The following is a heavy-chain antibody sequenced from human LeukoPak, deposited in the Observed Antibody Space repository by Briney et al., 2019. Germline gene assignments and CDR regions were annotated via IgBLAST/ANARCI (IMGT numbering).Heavy chain of an antibody. CDR2: ISYDGSNK. D-gene: IGHD6-6*01. J-gene: IGHJ4*02. CDR3: ARDGSIAAQNFDY. Sequence: PGKSLRLSCAASGFTFSGYPIHWVRQAPGKGLEWVAVISYDGSNKYYADSVKGRFTISRDNSKNTLYLQMNSLRAEDTAVYYCARDGSIAAQNFDYWGQGTLVTVSS. CDR1: GFTFSGYP. V-gene: IGHV3-30-3*01.